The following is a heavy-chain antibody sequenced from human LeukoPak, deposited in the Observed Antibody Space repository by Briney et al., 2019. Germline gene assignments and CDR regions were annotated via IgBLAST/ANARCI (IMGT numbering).Heavy chain of an antibody. CDR3: ARVLEDFDWLFRHFDY. CDR2: INSDGSST. J-gene: IGHJ4*02. Sequence: GGSLRLSCAASGFTFSSYWMHWVRQAPGKGLVWVSRINSDGSSTSYADSVKGRFTISRDNSKNTLYLQMNSLRAEDTAVYYCARVLEDFDWLFRHFDYWGQGTLVTVSS. D-gene: IGHD3-9*01. V-gene: IGHV3-74*01. CDR1: GFTFSSYW.